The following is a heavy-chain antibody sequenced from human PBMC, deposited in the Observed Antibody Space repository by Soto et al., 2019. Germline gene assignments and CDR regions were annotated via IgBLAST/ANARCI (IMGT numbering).Heavy chain of an antibody. CDR2: VESKTDAGTT. CDR3: ASSLVITGLNY. CDR1: GFTFSNAW. D-gene: IGHD3-16*01. V-gene: IGHV3-15*04. J-gene: IGHJ4*02. Sequence: EVQLVESGGGLVKPGGSLRLSCAASGFTFSNAWMTWVRQAPGKGLEWVGRVESKTDAGTTDYAAPVKGRFIITRDDSKNTLYLQMKSLKTEDTAVYSCASSLVITGLNYWGQGTLVTVSS.